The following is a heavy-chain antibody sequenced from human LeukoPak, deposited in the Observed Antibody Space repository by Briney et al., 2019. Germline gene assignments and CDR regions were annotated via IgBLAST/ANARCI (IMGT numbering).Heavy chain of an antibody. D-gene: IGHD5-12*01. CDR2: ISWNSGSA. J-gene: IGHJ4*02. CDR1: GFTFDDYS. CDR3: AKDRTYSAYAALDY. V-gene: IGHV3-9*01. Sequence: SLRLSFAASGFTFDDYSMHWVRQAPGKGLEWVSGISWNSGSAGYADSVKGRFTISRDNAKNSLYLQMNSLRTEDTALYYCAKDRTYSAYAALDYWGQGTLVTVSS.